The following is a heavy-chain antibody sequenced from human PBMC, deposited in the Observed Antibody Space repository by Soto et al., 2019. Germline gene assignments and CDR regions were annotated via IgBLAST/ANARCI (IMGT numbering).Heavy chain of an antibody. V-gene: IGHV1-18*01. CDR1: GYSFTRYA. Sequence: ASVKVSCKASGYSFTRYAIHWVRQAPGQGLEWMGWISAYNGNTNYAQKLQGRVTMTTDTSTSTAYMELRSLRSDDTAVYYCARQWELTGWPIDYWGQGTLVTVSS. D-gene: IGHD1-26*01. J-gene: IGHJ4*02. CDR3: ARQWELTGWPIDY. CDR2: ISAYNGNT.